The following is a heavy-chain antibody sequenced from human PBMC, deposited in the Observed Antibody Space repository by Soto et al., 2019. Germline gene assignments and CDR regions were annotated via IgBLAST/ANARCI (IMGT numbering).Heavy chain of an antibody. J-gene: IGHJ4*02. CDR3: SRGPGGPAGPGDY. V-gene: IGHV1-3*01. D-gene: IGHD2-15*01. CDR1: GYTFTSYA. CDR2: INAGNGTT. Sequence: QVQLVQSGAEVKKPGASVKVSCKASGYTFTSYAMHWVRQAPGQRLEWMGWINAGNGTTKYSQKFQGRVTITRDTSASTADMELSSLRSDDTAVYYCSRGPGGPAGPGDYWGQGTLVTVSS.